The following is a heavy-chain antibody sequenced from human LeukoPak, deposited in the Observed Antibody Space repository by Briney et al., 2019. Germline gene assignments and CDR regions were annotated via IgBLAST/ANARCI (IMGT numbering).Heavy chain of an antibody. Sequence: GGSLRLSCAVSGVTFSTYGMHWVRQAPGKGLEWVAFISYDGSNKYYADSVKGRFTISRDNSKNTLYLEMNSLRPEHTALYCCAKDYSSSSDYFDFWGQGTLVTVSS. J-gene: IGHJ4*02. CDR2: ISYDGSNK. D-gene: IGHD6-13*01. CDR1: GVTFSTYG. V-gene: IGHV3-30*18. CDR3: AKDYSSSSDYFDF.